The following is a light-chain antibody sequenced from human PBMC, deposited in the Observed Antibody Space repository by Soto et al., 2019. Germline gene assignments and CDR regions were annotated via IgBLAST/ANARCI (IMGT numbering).Light chain of an antibody. CDR2: DVT. Sequence: QSALTQPRSVSGSPGQSVTISCTGTSSDVGGYNYVSWYQHHPGKAPKLMIYDVTKRPSGVRDRFSASKSGNTASLTIYGLQAEDEADYYCCSYAGSYTYVFGTGTKVTVL. V-gene: IGLV2-11*01. J-gene: IGLJ1*01. CDR3: CSYAGSYTYV. CDR1: SSDVGGYNY.